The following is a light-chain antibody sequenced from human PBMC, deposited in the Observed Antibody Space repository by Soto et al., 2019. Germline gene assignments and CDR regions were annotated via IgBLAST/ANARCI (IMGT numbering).Light chain of an antibody. CDR2: GAS. V-gene: IGKV3-20*01. CDR1: QSVSIY. Sequence: EIVLTQSPATLSLSPGERATLSCRASQSVSIYLAWYQQKPGQAPRLLIYGASSRATGIPDRFSGSGSGTDFTLTISRLEPEDFAVYYCQQYGSSRTFGQGTKVEIK. J-gene: IGKJ1*01. CDR3: QQYGSSRT.